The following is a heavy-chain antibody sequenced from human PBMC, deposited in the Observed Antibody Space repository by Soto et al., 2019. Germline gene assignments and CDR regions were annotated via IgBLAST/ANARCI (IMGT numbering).Heavy chain of an antibody. CDR2: IYPGDSDT. D-gene: IGHD3-10*01. Sequence: PGESLKISCKGSGYSFTSYWIGWVRQMPWKGLEWMGIIYPGDSDTRYSPSFQGQVTISADKSISTAYLQWSSLKASDTAMYYCARQLPPSIWFPNWFDPWGQGTLVTVSS. CDR3: ARQLPPSIWFPNWFDP. CDR1: GYSFTSYW. J-gene: IGHJ5*02. V-gene: IGHV5-51*01.